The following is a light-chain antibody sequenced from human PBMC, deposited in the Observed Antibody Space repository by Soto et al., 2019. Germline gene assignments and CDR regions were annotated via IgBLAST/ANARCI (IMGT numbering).Light chain of an antibody. Sequence: DIVMTHSPATLSVSQCEGATLSCRASQSVSNNYLAWYQQTPGQAPRLLIYGASTRATAIPARFSGSGSGTEFTLSISSLQSEDFAVYYCQQYNTWPRTFGQGTKVDI. V-gene: IGKV3-15*01. CDR2: GAS. J-gene: IGKJ1*01. CDR3: QQYNTWPRT. CDR1: QSVSNN.